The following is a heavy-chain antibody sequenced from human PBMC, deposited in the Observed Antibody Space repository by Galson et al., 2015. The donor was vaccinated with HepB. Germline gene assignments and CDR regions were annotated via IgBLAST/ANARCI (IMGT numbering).Heavy chain of an antibody. Sequence: SVKVSCKASGYTFTSYAMHWERQAPGQRLEWMGWINAGNGNTKYSQKFQGRVTITRDTSASTAYMELSSLRSEDTAVYYCARTPWYSSSWYSAFDIWGQGTMVTVSS. CDR1: GYTFTSYA. CDR2: INAGNGNT. V-gene: IGHV1-3*01. CDR3: ARTPWYSSSWYSAFDI. J-gene: IGHJ3*02. D-gene: IGHD6-13*01.